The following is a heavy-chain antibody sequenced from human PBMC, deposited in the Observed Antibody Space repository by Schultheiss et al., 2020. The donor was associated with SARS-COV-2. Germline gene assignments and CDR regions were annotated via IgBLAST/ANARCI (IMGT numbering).Heavy chain of an antibody. V-gene: IGHV3-21*01. D-gene: IGHD6-19*01. Sequence: GGSLRLSCAASGFTFSSYSMNWVRQAPGKGLEWVSSITSTSYIYYGDSVKGRFTISRDNAKNSLYLQMNSLRAEDTAVYYCARDGVAVAGFDYWGQGTLVTVSS. J-gene: IGHJ4*02. CDR1: GFTFSSYS. CDR2: ITSTSYI. CDR3: ARDGVAVAGFDY.